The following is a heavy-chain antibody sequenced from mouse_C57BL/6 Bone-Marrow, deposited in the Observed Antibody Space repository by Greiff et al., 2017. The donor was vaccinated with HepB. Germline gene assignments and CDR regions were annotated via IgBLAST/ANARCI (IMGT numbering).Heavy chain of an antibody. CDR1: GFTFSDYG. Sequence: EVKLVESGGGLVQPGGSLKLSCAASGFTFSDYGMAWVRQAPRKGPEWVAFISNLAYSIYYADTVTGRFTISRENAKNTLYLEMSSLRSEDTAMYYCARQDYDYEDYYAMDYWGQGTSVTVSS. CDR2: ISNLAYSI. CDR3: ARQDYDYEDYYAMDY. J-gene: IGHJ4*01. D-gene: IGHD2-4*01. V-gene: IGHV5-15*01.